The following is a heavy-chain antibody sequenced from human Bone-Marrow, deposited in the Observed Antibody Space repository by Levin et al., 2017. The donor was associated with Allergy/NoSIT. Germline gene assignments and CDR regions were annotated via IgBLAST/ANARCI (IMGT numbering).Heavy chain of an antibody. J-gene: IGHJ5*02. CDR2: IYHSGST. CDR3: ARGGKGDWFDP. Sequence: SETLSLTCAVSGGSISSGGYSWSWIRQPPGKGLEWIGYIYHSGSTYYNPSLKSRVTISVDRSKNQFSLKLSSVTAADTAVYYCARGGKGDWFDPWGQGTLVTVSS. D-gene: IGHD1-1*01. CDR1: GGSISSGGYS. V-gene: IGHV4-30-2*01.